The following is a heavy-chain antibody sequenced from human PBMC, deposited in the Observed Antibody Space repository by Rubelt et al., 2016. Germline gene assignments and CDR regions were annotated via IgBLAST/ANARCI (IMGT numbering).Heavy chain of an antibody. J-gene: IGHJ3*02. Sequence: QVQLEESGGGVVQPGGSLRLSCAASGFTFSSYGMHWVRQAPGKGLDWVAFIRYDGRINSYADSVKGRFTISRDNSKNTLYLKMNSLRAEDTAMYYCAKAQEFDMWGQGTMVTVSS. D-gene: IGHD3-10*01. V-gene: IGHV3-30*02. CDR3: AKAQEFDM. CDR2: IRYDGRIN. CDR1: GFTFSSYG.